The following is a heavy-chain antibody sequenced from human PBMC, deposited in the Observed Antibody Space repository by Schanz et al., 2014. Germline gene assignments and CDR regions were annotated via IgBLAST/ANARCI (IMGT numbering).Heavy chain of an antibody. CDR2: ISGGGGTT. Sequence: EVQLLESGGGLVQPGGSLRLSCAASGFTFSSYAMSWVRQAPGKGLEWVSAISGGGGTTYYADSVKGRFTISRDNSKNTMYLQMNSLGAEHTAVYCCAKCRSWDYERGGYCAYWGQGILVTVSS. J-gene: IGHJ4*02. CDR3: AKCRSWDYERGGYCAY. V-gene: IGHV3-23*01. CDR1: GFTFSSYA. D-gene: IGHD3-22*01.